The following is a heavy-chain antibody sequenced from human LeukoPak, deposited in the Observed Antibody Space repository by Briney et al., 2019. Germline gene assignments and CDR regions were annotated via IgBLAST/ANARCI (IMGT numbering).Heavy chain of an antibody. D-gene: IGHD3-22*01. CDR3: ARAPYYYDSSGLDY. CDR1: GFTFSSYS. V-gene: IGHV3-48*02. CDR2: ISSSSSTI. J-gene: IGHJ4*02. Sequence: GGSLRLSCAASGFTFSSYSMNWVRQAPGKGLEWVPYISSSSSTIYYADSVKGRFTISRDNAKNSLYLQMNSLRDEDTAVYYCARAPYYYDSSGLDYWGQGTLVTVSS.